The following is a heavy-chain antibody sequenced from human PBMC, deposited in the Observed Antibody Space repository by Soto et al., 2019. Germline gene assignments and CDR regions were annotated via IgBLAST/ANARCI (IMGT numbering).Heavy chain of an antibody. D-gene: IGHD6-19*01. CDR2: ISYDGSNK. CDR3: AKDCIAVAGTKDYYYYGMDV. V-gene: IGHV3-30*18. CDR1: GFTFSSYG. J-gene: IGHJ6*02. Sequence: HPGGSLRLSCAASGFTFSSYGMHWVRQAPGKGLEWVAVISYDGSNKYYADSVKGRFTISRDNSKNTLYLQMNSLRAEDTAVYYCAKDCIAVAGTKDYYYYGMDVWGQGTTVTVSS.